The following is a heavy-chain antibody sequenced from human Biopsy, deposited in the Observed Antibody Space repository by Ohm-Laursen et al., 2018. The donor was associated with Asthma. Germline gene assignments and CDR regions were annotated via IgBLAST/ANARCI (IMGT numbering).Heavy chain of an antibody. CDR2: VIPIYGTT. D-gene: IGHD1-26*01. CDR1: GDILSSFG. CDR3: ARAGALIVGATMGY. V-gene: IGHV1-69*13. J-gene: IGHJ4*02. Sequence: SVKVSCKAHGDILSSFGIKWVRKAPGQGLEWMGGVIPIYGTTHTAQKFQGRVTITADESTSTAYMELTSLRKEDTAVYYCARAGALIVGATMGYWGQGTLVTVSS.